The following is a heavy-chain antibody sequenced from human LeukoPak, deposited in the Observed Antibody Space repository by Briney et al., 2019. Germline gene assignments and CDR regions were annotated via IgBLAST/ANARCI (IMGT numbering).Heavy chain of an antibody. D-gene: IGHD7-27*01. CDR2: ISYDGSNK. Sequence: PGRSLRLSCAASGFTFSSYGMHWVRQAPGKGLEWVAVISYDGSNKYYADSVKGRFTISRDNSKNTLYLQMNSLRAEDTAVYYCARDVWGYYYYGMDVWGQGTTVTVSS. CDR3: ARDVWGYYYYGMDV. J-gene: IGHJ6*02. CDR1: GFTFSSYG. V-gene: IGHV3-30*03.